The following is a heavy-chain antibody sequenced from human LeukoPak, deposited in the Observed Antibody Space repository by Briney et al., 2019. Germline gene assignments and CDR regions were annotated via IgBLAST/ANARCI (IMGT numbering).Heavy chain of an antibody. J-gene: IGHJ4*02. CDR1: GFTFSSYG. D-gene: IGHD6-19*01. CDR3: AKDAYSSGWYGNNDY. CDR2: ISYDGSNK. V-gene: IGHV3-30*18. Sequence: GGSLRLSCAASGFTFSSYGMHWVRQAPGKGLEWVAVISYDGSNKYYADSVKGRFTISRDNSKNTLYLQMNSLRAEDTAVYYCAKDAYSSGWYGNNDYWGQGTLVTVSS.